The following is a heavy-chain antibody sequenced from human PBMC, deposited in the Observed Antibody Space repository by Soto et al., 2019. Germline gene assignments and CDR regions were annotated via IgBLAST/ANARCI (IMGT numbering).Heavy chain of an antibody. CDR1: GFTFSSYA. D-gene: IGHD6-19*01. Sequence: GPLSLTCAASGFTFSSYAMTWVRQAPGKGLELVSAISGSGGSTYYADSVKARFTISRDNSKNTLYLQMNRLRAADTAVYYCASSLTSGSRSGWTEYYYYGMDVWGQGTTVTGSS. J-gene: IGHJ6*02. CDR2: ISGSGGST. CDR3: ASSLTSGSRSGWTEYYYYGMDV. V-gene: IGHV3-23*01.